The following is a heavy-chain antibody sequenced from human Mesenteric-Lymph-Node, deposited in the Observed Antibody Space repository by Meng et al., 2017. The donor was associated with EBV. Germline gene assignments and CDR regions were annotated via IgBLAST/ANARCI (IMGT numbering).Heavy chain of an antibody. V-gene: IGHV4-34*01. CDR1: VGSFSGYY. CDR2: INHSGST. J-gene: IGHJ5*02. D-gene: IGHD2-15*01. Sequence: QGLVERWGAGWFKPSDTLSLPCAVYVGSFSGYYWSWIRQPPGKGLEWIGEINHSGSTNYNPSLKSRVTISVDTSKNQFSLKLSSVTAADTAVYYCARGVVVVVAATPTGFSDWFDPWGQGTLVTVSS. CDR3: ARGVVVVVAATPTGFSDWFDP.